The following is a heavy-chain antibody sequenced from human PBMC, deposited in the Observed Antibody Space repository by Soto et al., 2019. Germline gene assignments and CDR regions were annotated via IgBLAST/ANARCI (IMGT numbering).Heavy chain of an antibody. V-gene: IGHV3-74*03. CDR1: GFTFSNYW. CDR3: ASYRRILPTITDY. CDR2: IISDASSA. Sequence: EVRMVESGGGLVQPGGSLRLSCTASGFTFSNYWMHWVRQAPGKGLVWVSRIISDASSATYADSVKGRFTISRDNTKNTLYLQMNSLRAEDTAIYYCASYRRILPTITDYLGQGILVTVSS. D-gene: IGHD5-12*01. J-gene: IGHJ4*02.